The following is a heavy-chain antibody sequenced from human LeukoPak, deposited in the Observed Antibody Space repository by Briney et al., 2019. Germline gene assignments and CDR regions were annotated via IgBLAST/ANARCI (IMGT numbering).Heavy chain of an antibody. CDR3: ARDRGSLRYCFDY. V-gene: IGHV6-1*01. Sequence: SQPLSLTCAISGDIFSSNSVAWNWSRQSPSRGLEWLECKYYKSKWYNDYALYVKSRITINPDTSKNQFTLQLNSVTPEDTAVYYCARDRGSLRYCFDYWGQGTLVTVSA. D-gene: IGHD1-26*01. J-gene: IGHJ4*02. CDR1: GDIFSSNSVA. CDR2: KYYKSKWYN.